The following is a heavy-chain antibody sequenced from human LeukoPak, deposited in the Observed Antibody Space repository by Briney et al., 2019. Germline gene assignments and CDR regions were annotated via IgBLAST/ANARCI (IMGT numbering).Heavy chain of an antibody. J-gene: IGHJ4*02. V-gene: IGHV3-7*03. CDR1: GFTFSSYW. D-gene: IGHD3-22*01. CDR3: AKADYYDSSGHVDY. Sequence: GGSLRLSCAASGFTFSSYWMSWVRQAPGKGLQWVANIKQDGSEKNYVDSVKGRFSISRDNAKNSLYLQMNSLRAEDMALYYCAKADYYDSSGHVDYWGQGTLVTVSS. CDR2: IKQDGSEK.